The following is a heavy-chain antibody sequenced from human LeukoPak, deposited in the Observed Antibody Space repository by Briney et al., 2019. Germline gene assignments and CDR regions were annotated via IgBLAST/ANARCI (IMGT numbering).Heavy chain of an antibody. D-gene: IGHD5-18*01. J-gene: IGHJ4*02. CDR3: ARGELWLLYYFDY. Sequence: SGGSLRLSCAASGFTFDDYTMHWVRQAPGKGLEWVSLISWDGGTRYYADSVKGRFTISRDNAKNSLYLQMNSLRAEDMAVYYCARGELWLLYYFDYWGQGTLVTVSS. CDR2: ISWDGGTR. CDR1: GFTFDDYT. V-gene: IGHV3-43*01.